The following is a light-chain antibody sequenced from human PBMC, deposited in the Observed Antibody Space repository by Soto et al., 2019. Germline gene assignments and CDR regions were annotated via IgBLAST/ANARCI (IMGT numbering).Light chain of an antibody. V-gene: IGLV2-23*02. CDR1: RGDIGTYNL. CDR3: CSFAGSGTGV. CDR2: EVN. J-gene: IGLJ1*01. Sequence: QSALTQPASVSGSPGQSIAISCTGTRGDIGTYNLVSWYQQHPGKAPKLMISEVNKRPSGVSDRFSGSKSGDTASLTISGLRTEDEADYYCCSFAGSGTGVFGTGTKVTVL.